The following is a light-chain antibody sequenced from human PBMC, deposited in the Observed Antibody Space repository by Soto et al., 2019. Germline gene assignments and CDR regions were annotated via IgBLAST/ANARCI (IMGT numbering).Light chain of an antibody. V-gene: IGLV2-23*01. CDR2: EGS. Sequence: QSALTQPASVSGSPGQSITIICTGTSSDVGSYNLVSWYQQHPGKAPKLMIYEGSKRPSGVSNRFSGSKSGNTASLTISGLQAEDEADYYCCSYAGSSTFVFGTGTKVTGL. CDR3: CSYAGSSTFV. CDR1: SSDVGSYNL. J-gene: IGLJ1*01.